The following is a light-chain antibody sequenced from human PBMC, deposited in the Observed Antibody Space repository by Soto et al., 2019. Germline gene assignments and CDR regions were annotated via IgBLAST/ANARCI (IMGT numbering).Light chain of an antibody. CDR3: HQYGRPPLT. CDR1: ESISSSS. J-gene: IGKJ4*01. CDR2: GTS. V-gene: IGKV3-20*01. Sequence: EIVLTQSPGTLSLSPGESATLSYRASESISSSSLAWYQQKPGQAPRLLIYGTSSRATDIPGRFTGRGSGTDFTLTIRRLEPEDFAVYYCHQYGRPPLTFGGGTKVDVK.